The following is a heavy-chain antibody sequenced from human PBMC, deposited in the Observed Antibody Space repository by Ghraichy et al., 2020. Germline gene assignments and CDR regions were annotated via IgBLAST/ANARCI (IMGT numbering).Heavy chain of an antibody. Sequence: VKVSCKASGYTFTGYYIHWVRQAPGQGLEWMGRINPNSGGADYAQNFQGRVTMTRDTSISTAYMELSRLTSDDSAVYYCARDDGMAGLDVWGQGTTVTVSS. J-gene: IGHJ6*02. V-gene: IGHV1-2*06. CDR3: ARDDGMAGLDV. CDR1: GYTFTGYY. D-gene: IGHD6-13*01. CDR2: INPNSGGA.